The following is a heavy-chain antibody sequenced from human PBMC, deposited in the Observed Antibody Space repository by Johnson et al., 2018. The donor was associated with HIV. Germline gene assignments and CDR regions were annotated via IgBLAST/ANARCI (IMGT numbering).Heavy chain of an antibody. CDR2: ITYAGRNK. Sequence: QVLLVESGGGLVKPGGSLRLSCAASGFTFSSYAMHWVRQAPGKGLEWVAVITYAGRNKYYADSVKGRLTISRANSKNTLYLQMNSLRAEATAVYYRAKDRSGIACAFDIWCQGTMVTVSS. CDR1: GFTFSSYA. D-gene: IGHD1-26*01. V-gene: IGHV3-30*04. CDR3: AKDRSGIACAFDI. J-gene: IGHJ3*02.